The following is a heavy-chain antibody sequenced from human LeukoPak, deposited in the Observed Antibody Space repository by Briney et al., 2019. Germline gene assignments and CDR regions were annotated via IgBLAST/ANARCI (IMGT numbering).Heavy chain of an antibody. D-gene: IGHD6-13*01. V-gene: IGHV3-30*18. Sequence: GRSLRLSCAASGFTFSSYGMHWVRQAPGKGLEWVAVISYDGSNKNYADSVKGRFTISRDNSKNTLYLQMNSLRAEDTAVYYCAKDGRIYSSSWYVAFDIWGQGTMVTVSS. J-gene: IGHJ3*02. CDR1: GFTFSSYG. CDR2: ISYDGSNK. CDR3: AKDGRIYSSSWYVAFDI.